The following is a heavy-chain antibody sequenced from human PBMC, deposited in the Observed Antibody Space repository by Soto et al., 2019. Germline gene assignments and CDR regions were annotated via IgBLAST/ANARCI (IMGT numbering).Heavy chain of an antibody. CDR2: IWYDGSNK. D-gene: IGHD6-13*01. V-gene: IGHV3-33*01. CDR1: GFTFSSYG. Sequence: QVQLVESGGGVVQPGRSLRLSCAASGFTFSSYGMHWVRQAPGKALEWVAVIWYDGSNKYYADSVKGRFTISRDNSKNTLYLQMNSLRAEDTAVYYCAREAAGTWDYYFDYWGQGTLVTVSS. J-gene: IGHJ4*02. CDR3: AREAAGTWDYYFDY.